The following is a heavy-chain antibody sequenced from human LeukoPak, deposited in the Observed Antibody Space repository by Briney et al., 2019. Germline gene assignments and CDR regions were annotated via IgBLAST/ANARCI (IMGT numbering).Heavy chain of an antibody. D-gene: IGHD5-18*01. Sequence: ESGPTLVNPTQTLTLTCTFSGLSLSTIGVGVVWIRQPPGKALEWLARIDWDDDEYYSTSLKTRLTISKDTSKNQVVLTMTNMDPVDTGTYYCAREHVDTPMVDWFDPWGQGTLVTVSS. V-gene: IGHV2-70*12. J-gene: IGHJ5*02. CDR1: GLSLSTIGVG. CDR2: IDWDDDE. CDR3: AREHVDTPMVDWFDP.